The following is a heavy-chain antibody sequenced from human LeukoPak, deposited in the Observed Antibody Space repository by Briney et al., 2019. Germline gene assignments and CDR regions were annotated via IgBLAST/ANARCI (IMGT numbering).Heavy chain of an antibody. CDR1: GFTFSNYA. D-gene: IGHD2-15*01. V-gene: IGHV3-64*01. Sequence: PGGSLRLSCAASGFTFSNYAIHWVRQAPGKGLECVSAISSIEGRIYYANSVKGRFTISRDNSKNMVFLQMGSLGAEDMAVYYCARARRDCSGGTCFSYYFDNWGQGTLVTVSP. CDR3: ARARRDCSGGTCFSYYFDN. CDR2: ISSIEGRI. J-gene: IGHJ4*02.